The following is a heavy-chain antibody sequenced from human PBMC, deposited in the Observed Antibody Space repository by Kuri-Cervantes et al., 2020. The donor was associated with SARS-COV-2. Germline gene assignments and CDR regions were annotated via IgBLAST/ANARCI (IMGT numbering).Heavy chain of an antibody. V-gene: IGHV4-39*01. Sequence: SETLSLTCTVSGGSITSDYLWGWIRQPPGKGLEWIGNSFYSGSTFYNPSLKSRVTISVDTSNNQFSLELSSVTAADTAVYYCARATLVRYFDCLSQGTTVTVSS. J-gene: IGHJ4*03. CDR1: GGSITSDYL. CDR3: ARATLVRYFDC. D-gene: IGHD2-2*01. CDR2: SFYSGST.